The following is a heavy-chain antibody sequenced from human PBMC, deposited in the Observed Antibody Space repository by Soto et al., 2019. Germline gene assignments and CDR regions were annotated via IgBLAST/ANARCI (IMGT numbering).Heavy chain of an antibody. V-gene: IGHV4-30-2*01. J-gene: IGHJ5*02. D-gene: IGHD2-8*01. Sequence: TLSLTRAFSGGSTSYAVYSWSWILHPPQKGLDWIGYIYHNQRTYYNPSLKSRVTIAVDGSKNQLSLKLTSVTGADTVVYYCAGVCMPWGQGTLVTVSS. CDR2: IYHNQRT. CDR3: AGVCMP. CDR1: GGSTSYAVYS.